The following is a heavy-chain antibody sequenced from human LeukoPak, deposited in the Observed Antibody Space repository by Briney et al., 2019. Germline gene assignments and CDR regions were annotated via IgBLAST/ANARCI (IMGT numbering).Heavy chain of an antibody. CDR2: IIPIFGTA. V-gene: IGHV1-69*05. J-gene: IGHJ6*03. CDR3: ARGVPIRDYYYYYMDV. Sequence: GASVKVSCKASGVTFSSYAISWVRQAPGQGLEWMGRIIPIFGTANYAQKFQGRVTITTDESTSTAYMELSSLRSEDTAVYYCARGVPIRDYYYYYMDVWGKGTTVTVSS. D-gene: IGHD5-24*01. CDR1: GVTFSSYA.